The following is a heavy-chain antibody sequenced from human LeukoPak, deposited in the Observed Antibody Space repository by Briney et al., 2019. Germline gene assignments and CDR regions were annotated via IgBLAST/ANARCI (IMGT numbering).Heavy chain of an antibody. J-gene: IGHJ4*02. D-gene: IGHD3-22*01. CDR2: IYYSGST. CDR1: GGSISSSSYY. Sequence: PSETLSLTCTVAGGSISSSSYYWGWIRQPPGKGLEWIGSIYYSGSTYYNPPLKSRVTISVDTSKNQFSLKLSSVTAADTAVYYCARRPNYYDSSPFDYWGQGTLVTVSS. V-gene: IGHV4-39*01. CDR3: ARRPNYYDSSPFDY.